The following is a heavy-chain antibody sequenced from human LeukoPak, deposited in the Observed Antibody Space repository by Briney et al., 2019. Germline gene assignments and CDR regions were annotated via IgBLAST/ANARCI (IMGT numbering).Heavy chain of an antibody. V-gene: IGHV3-30*03. J-gene: IGHJ4*02. D-gene: IGHD1-14*01. CDR2: ISYDGGNK. CDR3: ARSYQRYYFDY. Sequence: GSLRLSCAASGFTFSSYDMHWVRQAPGRGLEWVAIISYDGGNKYYADSVKGRFTISRDNSKNTLFLQMNSLRAEDTAVYFCARSYQRYYFDYWGQGTLVTVSS. CDR1: GFTFSSYD.